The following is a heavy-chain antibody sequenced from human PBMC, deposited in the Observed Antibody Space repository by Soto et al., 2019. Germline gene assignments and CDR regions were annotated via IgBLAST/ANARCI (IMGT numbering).Heavy chain of an antibody. Sequence: QVQLVQSGAEVKKPGSSVKVSCKASGGTFSSYAISCVRQAPGQGLEGMGGIIPIFGTANYAQKFQGRVTINEDESTSTAYMEMSSMRSEDTAMYYCAGDLVMAYSSSWDAPQVPVCMDVWGQGTTVTVSS. J-gene: IGHJ6*02. V-gene: IGHV1-69*01. D-gene: IGHD6-13*01. CDR3: AGDLVMAYSSSWDAPQVPVCMDV. CDR1: GGTFSSYA. CDR2: IIPIFGTA.